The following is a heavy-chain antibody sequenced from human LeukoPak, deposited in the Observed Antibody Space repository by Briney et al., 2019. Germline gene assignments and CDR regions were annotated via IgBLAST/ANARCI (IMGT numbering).Heavy chain of an antibody. D-gene: IGHD6-19*01. Sequence: PGGSLRLSCAASGLTVGGTYISWVRQAAGKGWQWVSTIFDAGRTTYADSVQGRFTISRDSYMNTLFLIMNSLRADDSVFYYCAGATKWLAHDFWGQGILVTVSS. CDR1: GLTVGGTY. J-gene: IGHJ4*02. CDR2: IFDAGRT. V-gene: IGHV3-53*01. CDR3: AGATKWLAHDF.